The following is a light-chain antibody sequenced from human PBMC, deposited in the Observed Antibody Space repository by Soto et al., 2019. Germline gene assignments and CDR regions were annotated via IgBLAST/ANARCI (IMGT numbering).Light chain of an antibody. J-gene: IGLJ2*01. CDR1: SGDVGNSNF. Sequence: QSALTQPASVSGSPGQSITISCTGTSGDVGNSNFVCWYQQHPGKAPKLMLYDVSYRPSGVSNRFSGSKSGNTASLTISGLQAEDEADYYCSSYTGSHVIFGGGTKLTGL. CDR2: DVS. CDR3: SSYTGSHVI. V-gene: IGLV2-14*03.